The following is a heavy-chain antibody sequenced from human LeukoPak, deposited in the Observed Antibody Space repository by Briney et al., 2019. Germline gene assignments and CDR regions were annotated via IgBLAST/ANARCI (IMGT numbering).Heavy chain of an antibody. J-gene: IGHJ5*02. Sequence: ASVKVSCKASGYTFTGYYIHWVRQAPGQGLEWMGWINPNSGGTNYAQKFRGRVTMTRDTSLTTAYMDLSRLRSDDTAVYYCARVHCAYCDRTSSSWFDPWGQGTLVTVSS. D-gene: IGHD2-2*01. CDR3: ARVHCAYCDRTSSSWFDP. CDR1: GYTFTGYY. V-gene: IGHV1-2*02. CDR2: INPNSGGT.